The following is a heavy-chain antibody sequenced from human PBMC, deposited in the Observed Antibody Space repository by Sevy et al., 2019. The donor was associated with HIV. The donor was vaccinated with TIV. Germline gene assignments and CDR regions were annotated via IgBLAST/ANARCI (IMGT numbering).Heavy chain of an antibody. D-gene: IGHD1-1*01. CDR2: IYYGGDT. J-gene: IGHJ4*02. Sequence: SETLSLTCTVSGDSISSGSYYWGWIRQPPGKGLEWIGNIYYGGDTYYNPSLKSRVTISVDTSKYQFSLKMRSVTAADTAVYYCARLGRNEGYFDYWGQGTLVTVSS. V-gene: IGHV4-39*01. CDR3: ARLGRNEGYFDY. CDR1: GDSISSGSYY.